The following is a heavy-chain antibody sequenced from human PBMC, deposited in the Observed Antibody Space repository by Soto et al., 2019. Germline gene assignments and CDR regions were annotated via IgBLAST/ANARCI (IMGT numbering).Heavy chain of an antibody. CDR1: GGIFSTYA. CDR3: ARDRDDYGSGNYYIRIDF. J-gene: IGHJ4*02. V-gene: IGHV1-69*01. D-gene: IGHD3-10*01. Sequence: QVQLVQSGAEVKKPGSSVKVSCKTSGGIFSTYAISWLRQAPGQGLEWIGVIIPLFGTPNYAQRFQGRVTITADESTSTAYMELSRLRSEDTAVYYCARDRDDYGSGNYYIRIDFWGQGTLVTVSS. CDR2: IIPLFGTP.